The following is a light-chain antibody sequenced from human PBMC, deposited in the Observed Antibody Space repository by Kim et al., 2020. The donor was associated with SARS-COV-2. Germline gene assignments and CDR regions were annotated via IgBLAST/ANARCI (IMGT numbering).Light chain of an antibody. Sequence: PGQRVTISCTGRSSNIGAGYDVHWYQQLPGTAPKLLIYGNSNRPSGVPDRFSGSKSGTSASLAITGLQAEDEADYYCQSYDSLKVVFGGGTQLTVL. CDR1: SSNIGAGYD. CDR3: QSYDSLKVV. J-gene: IGLJ2*01. CDR2: GNS. V-gene: IGLV1-40*01.